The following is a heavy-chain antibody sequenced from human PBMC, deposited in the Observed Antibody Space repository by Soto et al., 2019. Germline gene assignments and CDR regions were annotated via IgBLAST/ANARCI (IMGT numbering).Heavy chain of an antibody. J-gene: IGHJ4*02. CDR3: ASGAAFYYDTSRY. CDR1: GFSFSIHA. Sequence: QVELVESGGGVVQSGGSLRLSCADPGFSFSIHALHWIRQAPGEGLEWVAVMSPNGDNQYYADSVKGRFTISRDTSKSTLSLQMTSLRPEDTTVYYCASGAAFYYDTSRYWGQGTLVTVSS. V-gene: IGHV3-30-3*01. D-gene: IGHD3-22*01. CDR2: MSPNGDNQ.